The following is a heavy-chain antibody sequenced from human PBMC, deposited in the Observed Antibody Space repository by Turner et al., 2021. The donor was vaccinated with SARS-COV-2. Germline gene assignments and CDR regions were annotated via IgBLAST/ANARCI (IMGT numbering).Heavy chain of an antibody. J-gene: IGHJ4*02. V-gene: IGHV4-39*01. CDR1: SGSISSSSYF. CDR2: IYYSGTT. D-gene: IGHD3-10*01. Sequence: QVQRQESGPGLVKPSETLSLTCTVSSGSISSSSYFWCWSRQPPTKELEWIGSIYYSGTTYSNPSLKSRVSLSIDPSKNQFSLNLTSVTAADTGLFYCARQAAGQGLDYWGRGILVTVSS. CDR3: ARQAAGQGLDY.